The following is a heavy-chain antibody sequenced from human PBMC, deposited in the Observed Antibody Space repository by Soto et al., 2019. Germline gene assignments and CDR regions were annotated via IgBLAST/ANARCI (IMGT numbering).Heavy chain of an antibody. D-gene: IGHD3-3*01. CDR3: ARDRVVVPGWFDP. V-gene: IGHV1-18*01. CDR1: GYTFGSYG. Sequence: QVQLVQSGAEVKKPGASVKVSCKASGYTFGSYGMTWVRQAPGQGLEWMGWISAYNGNTDYAQKFQGRVNLTTDTSTDTAYMELRSLRSDDTAVYYCARDRVVVPGWFDPWGQGTLVTVSS. CDR2: ISAYNGNT. J-gene: IGHJ5*02.